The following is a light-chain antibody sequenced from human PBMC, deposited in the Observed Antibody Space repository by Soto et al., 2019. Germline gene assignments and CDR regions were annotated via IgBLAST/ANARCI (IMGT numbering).Light chain of an antibody. CDR1: ESIESRY. J-gene: IGKJ3*01. V-gene: IGKV3-20*01. CDR3: QQFGSSPGFT. Sequence: EIVLTQSPATLSLSPGERATLSCRASESIESRYLAWYQQRPGQAPRLLIYGTSSRATGIPDRFSGSGSGTDFSLTISRLELEDFAVYYCQQFGSSPGFTFGPGTKLDIK. CDR2: GTS.